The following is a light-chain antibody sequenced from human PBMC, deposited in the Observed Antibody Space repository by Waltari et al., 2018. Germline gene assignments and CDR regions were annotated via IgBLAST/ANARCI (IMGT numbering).Light chain of an antibody. J-gene: IGLJ3*02. CDR3: TSYTTSTTWV. V-gene: IGLV2-14*01. CDR2: EVS. Sequence: QSALTQPPSASGSPGQSVTISCTGTGSDIGGYNYVSWYQQHPGKAPKLLIYEVSNRPSGVSNRFSGSKSGNTASLTISGLQAEDEADYYCTSYTTSTTWVFGGGTKLTVL. CDR1: GSDIGGYNY.